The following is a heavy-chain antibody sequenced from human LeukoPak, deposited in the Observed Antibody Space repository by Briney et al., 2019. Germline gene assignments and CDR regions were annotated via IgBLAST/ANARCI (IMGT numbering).Heavy chain of an antibody. CDR2: ISAYNGNT. V-gene: IGHV1-18*01. CDR3: ARDPPRDCSSTSCYVSYYYYMDV. Sequence: ASVKVSCKASGYTFTSYGISWVRQAPGQGLEWMGWISAYNGNTNYAQKLQGRVTMTTDTSTSTAYMELRSLRSDDTAVYYCARDPPRDCSSTSCYVSYYYYMDVWGKGTTATVSS. D-gene: IGHD2-2*01. J-gene: IGHJ6*03. CDR1: GYTFTSYG.